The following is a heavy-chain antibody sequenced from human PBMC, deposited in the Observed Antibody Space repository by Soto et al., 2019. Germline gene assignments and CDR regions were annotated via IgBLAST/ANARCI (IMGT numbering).Heavy chain of an antibody. CDR2: IIPIFGTV. Sequence: QVQLVQSGAEVKKSGSSVKVSCKAPGGTFSSYAISWVRQAPGQGLEWMGGIIPIFGTVRYAQKFQGRVTITADESATTAYMERSSLRSEDTAVYYCARGVYGSGSYYFDHWGQGSLVTVSS. CDR3: ARGVYGSGSYYFDH. D-gene: IGHD3-10*01. CDR1: GGTFSSYA. J-gene: IGHJ4*02. V-gene: IGHV1-69*12.